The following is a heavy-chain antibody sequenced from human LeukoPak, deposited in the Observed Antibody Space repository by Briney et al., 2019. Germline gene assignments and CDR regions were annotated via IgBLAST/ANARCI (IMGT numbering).Heavy chain of an antibody. J-gene: IGHJ4*02. CDR2: IYTSGST. CDR1: GGSISSCSYY. Sequence: SQTLSLTCTVSGGSISSCSYYWSWIRQPAGKGLEWIGRIYTSGSTNYNPSLKSRVTISVDTSKNQFSLKLSSVTAADTAVYYCASPTNWGQGTLVTVSS. CDR3: ASPTN. V-gene: IGHV4-61*02.